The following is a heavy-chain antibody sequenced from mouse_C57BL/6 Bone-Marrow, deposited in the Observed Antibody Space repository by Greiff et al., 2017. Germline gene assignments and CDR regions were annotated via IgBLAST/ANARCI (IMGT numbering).Heavy chain of an antibody. D-gene: IGHD1-1*01. Sequence: QVQLQQSGAELARPGASVKLSCKASGYTFTSYGISWVKQRTGQGLEWIGEIYPRSGNTYYNEKFKGKATLTADKSSSTAYMELRSLTSEDSAVYFCARWDYYGSGPAWFAYWGQGTLVTVSA. J-gene: IGHJ3*01. CDR3: ARWDYYGSGPAWFAY. CDR1: GYTFTSYG. CDR2: IYPRSGNT. V-gene: IGHV1-81*01.